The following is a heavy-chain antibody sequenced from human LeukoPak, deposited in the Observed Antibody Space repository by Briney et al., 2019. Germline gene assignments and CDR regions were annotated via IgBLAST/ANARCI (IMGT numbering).Heavy chain of an antibody. Sequence: VSLKVSFKASGYSFTGHFMHWVRQAPGQGLEWMAWINPNIGASNCAQKFQGRVSMTRDTSITTVYLEVSGLTSDDTAIYYCAREGYSAYDLGTFDVWGQGTLVTVSS. V-gene: IGHV1-2*02. CDR3: AREGYSAYDLGTFDV. CDR1: GYSFTGHF. CDR2: INPNIGAS. J-gene: IGHJ3*01. D-gene: IGHD5-12*01.